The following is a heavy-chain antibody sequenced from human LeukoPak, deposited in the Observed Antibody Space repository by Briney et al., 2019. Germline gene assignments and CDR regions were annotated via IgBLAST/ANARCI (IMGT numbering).Heavy chain of an antibody. CDR2: IYSGGGT. J-gene: IGHJ4*02. D-gene: IGHD5-12*01. CDR1: GFSVSSNY. V-gene: IGHV3-53*01. CDR3: ARGRGYSGYDYYFDY. Sequence: GGSLRLSCAASGFSVSSNYMSWVRQAPGKGLEWVSVIYSGGGTYYADSVKGRFTISRDNSKNTLYLQMNSLRAEDTAVYYCARGRGYSGYDYYFDYWGQGTLVTVSS.